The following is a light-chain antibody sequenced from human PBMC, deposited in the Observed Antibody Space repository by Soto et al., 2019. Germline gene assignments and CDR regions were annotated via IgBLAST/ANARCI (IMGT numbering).Light chain of an antibody. V-gene: IGKV1-33*01. CDR1: QDIRTS. CDR2: GAS. Sequence: DIQMTQSPSSLSASVGARVSITCQASQDIRTSLSWFQHKPGRAPKLLIYGASYLETGVPSRFRGNGSGTDFTFTISSLQPEDIAAYYWQHDNNLPPFAFDPGTIVDIK. CDR3: QHDNNLPPFA. J-gene: IGKJ3*01.